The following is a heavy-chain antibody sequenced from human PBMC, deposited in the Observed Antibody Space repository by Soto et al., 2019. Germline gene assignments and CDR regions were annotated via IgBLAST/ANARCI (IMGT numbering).Heavy chain of an antibody. V-gene: IGHV3-48*03. CDR3: ARDSYDFWSGYYAPGYYYGMDV. CDR2: ISSSGSVR. CDR1: GFTFSGYE. Sequence: GGSLRLSCGASGFTFSGYELNWVRQATGKGLEWVSYISSSGSVRYYADSVKGRFTISRDNAKNSLYLQMNSLRAEDTAVYYCARDSYDFWSGYYAPGYYYGMDVWGQGTTVTVSS. D-gene: IGHD3-3*01. J-gene: IGHJ6*02.